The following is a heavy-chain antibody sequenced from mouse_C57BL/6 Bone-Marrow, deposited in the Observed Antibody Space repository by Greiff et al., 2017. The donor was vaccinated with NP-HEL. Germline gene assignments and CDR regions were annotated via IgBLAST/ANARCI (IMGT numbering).Heavy chain of an antibody. Sequence: VKLQESGPGLVAPSQSLSITCTVSGFSLTSYGVHWVRQPPGKGLEWLVVIWSDGSTTYNSALKSRLSISKDNSKSQVFLKMNSLQTDDTAMYYCARHGDYGNWYFDVWGTGTTVTVSS. CDR1: GFSLTSYG. V-gene: IGHV2-6-1*01. D-gene: IGHD2-1*01. CDR2: IWSDGST. J-gene: IGHJ1*03. CDR3: ARHGDYGNWYFDV.